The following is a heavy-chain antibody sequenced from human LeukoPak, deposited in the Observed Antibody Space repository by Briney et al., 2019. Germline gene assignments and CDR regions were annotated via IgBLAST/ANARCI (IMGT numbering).Heavy chain of an antibody. D-gene: IGHD2/OR15-2a*01. Sequence: PGGSLRLSCAASGFTVSSNYMSWVRQAPGKGLEWLSYISGNSRFREYADSVKGRFTISRDNARNLLFLQMDSLRAEDTAVYYCARDLNTGMDVWGRGTTVTVSS. CDR3: ARDLNTGMDV. V-gene: IGHV3-11*05. CDR2: ISGNSRFR. CDR1: GFTVSSNY. J-gene: IGHJ6*02.